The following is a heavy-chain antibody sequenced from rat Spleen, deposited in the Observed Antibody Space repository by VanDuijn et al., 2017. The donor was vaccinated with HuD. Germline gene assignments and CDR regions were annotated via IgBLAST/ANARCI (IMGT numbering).Heavy chain of an antibody. J-gene: IGHJ2*01. Sequence: EVKLVESGGGLVQPGRSLKLSCAASGFIFSDYNMAWVRQAPTKGLEWVATISYGDSSGHSSTYYRDSVKGRFTISRDNAKSTLSLQMDSLRSEETATYYCARRHYGYTDYFDYWGQGVMVTVSS. D-gene: IGHD1-9*01. CDR1: GFIFSDYN. CDR3: ARRHYGYTDYFDY. CDR2: ISYGDSSGHSST. V-gene: IGHV5-7*01.